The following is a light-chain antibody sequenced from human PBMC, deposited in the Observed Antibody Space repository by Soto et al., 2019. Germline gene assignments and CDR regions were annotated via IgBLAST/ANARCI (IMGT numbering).Light chain of an antibody. CDR3: QQSYTLLG. CDR2: AAS. J-gene: IGKJ4*01. Sequence: DIQMTQSPSSLSASVGDRVTITCRASQSISSYLNWYQQKPGKAPKLLIYAASSLQSGVPSRFSGSGSGTDFTLTISSLQPEDFATYYCQQSYTLLGFGGGTKVEIK. CDR1: QSISSY. V-gene: IGKV1-39*01.